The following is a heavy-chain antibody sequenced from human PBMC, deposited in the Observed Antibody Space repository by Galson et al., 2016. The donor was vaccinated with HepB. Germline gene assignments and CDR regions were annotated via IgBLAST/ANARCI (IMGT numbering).Heavy chain of an antibody. Sequence: SLRLFCAASGFTFDDYTMHWVRQAPGQGLEWVSLISWDGRSPDYADSVKGRFTISRDNRKNFLYLQMNSLRTEDTALYYCGKDWGSLWESSGKGMDVWGQGTTVTVSS. V-gene: IGHV3-43*01. CDR2: ISWDGRSP. CDR1: GFTFDDYT. J-gene: IGHJ6*02. D-gene: IGHD3-10*01. CDR3: GKDWGSLWESSGKGMDV.